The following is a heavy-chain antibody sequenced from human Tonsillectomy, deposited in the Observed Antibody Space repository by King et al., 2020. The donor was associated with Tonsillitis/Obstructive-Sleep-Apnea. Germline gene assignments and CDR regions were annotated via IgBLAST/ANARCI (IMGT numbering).Heavy chain of an antibody. J-gene: IGHJ3*02. CDR2: IYGSGST. Sequence: QLQESGPGLVKPSETLSLTCSVSGGSMRTYYWSWIRQSPGKGLEWIGYIYGSGSTNYNTSLKSRVTISVDTTKSQFCLKLRSVTAADTAVYYFARHDIMGAPNYDAFDIWGQGTMVTVSS. CDR3: ARHDIMGAPNYDAFDI. V-gene: IGHV4-59*08. D-gene: IGHD1-26*01. CDR1: GGSMRTYY.